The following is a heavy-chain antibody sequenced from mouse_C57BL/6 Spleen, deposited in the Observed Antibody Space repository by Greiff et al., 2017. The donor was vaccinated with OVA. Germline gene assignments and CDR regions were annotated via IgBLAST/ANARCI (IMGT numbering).Heavy chain of an antibody. CDR3: ARDQDY. CDR1: GFTFSSYA. V-gene: IGHV5-4*01. Sequence: EVHLVESGGGLVKPGGSLKLSCAASGFTFSSYAMSWVRQTPEQRLEWVATISDGGSYTYYPDNVKGRFTISRDNAKNNLYLQMSHLKSEDTAMYYCARDQDYWGQGTTLTVSS. CDR2: ISDGGSYT. J-gene: IGHJ2*01.